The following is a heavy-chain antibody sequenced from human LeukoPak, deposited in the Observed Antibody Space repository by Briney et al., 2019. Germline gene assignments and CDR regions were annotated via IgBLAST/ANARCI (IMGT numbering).Heavy chain of an antibody. CDR3: ARHYGYEAPKTSETVCAFDI. Sequence: QPGGSLRLSCAASGFTFSSYAMHWVRQAPGKGLEYVSAISSNGGSTYYANSVKGRFTISRDNSKNTLYLQMNSLRAEDTAVYYCARHYGYEAPKTSETVCAFDIWGQGTMVTVSS. D-gene: IGHD4-17*01. V-gene: IGHV3-64*01. J-gene: IGHJ3*02. CDR1: GFTFSSYA. CDR2: ISSNGGST.